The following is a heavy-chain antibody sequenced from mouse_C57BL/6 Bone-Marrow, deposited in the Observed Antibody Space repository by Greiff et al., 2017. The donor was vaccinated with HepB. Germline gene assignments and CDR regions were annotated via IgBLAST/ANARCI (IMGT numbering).Heavy chain of an antibody. V-gene: IGHV1-69*01. CDR1: GYTFTSYW. J-gene: IGHJ1*03. D-gene: IGHD1-1*01. CDR3: ARETYYYGSSRYWYFDV. CDR2: IDPSDSYT. Sequence: QVQLQQPGAELVMPGASVKLSCKASGYTFTSYWMHWVKQRPGQGLEWIGEIDPSDSYTNYNEKFKSKATLTVDTSSSTAYMQLSSLTSEDSAVYYCARETYYYGSSRYWYFDVWGTGTTVTVSS.